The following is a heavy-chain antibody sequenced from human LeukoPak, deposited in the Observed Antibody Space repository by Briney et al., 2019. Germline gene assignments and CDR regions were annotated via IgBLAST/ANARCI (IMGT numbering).Heavy chain of an antibody. V-gene: IGHV3-23*01. CDR3: AKGRRGYDSFDY. Sequence: PGGSLILSCAASGFTFSSYAMSWVRQAPGKGLEWVSTISGSGGSTYYADSVKGRFTISRDNSKNTLYLQMNSLRAEDTAVYYCAKGRRGYDSFDYWGQGTLVTVSS. CDR2: ISGSGGST. J-gene: IGHJ4*02. D-gene: IGHD5-12*01. CDR1: GFTFSSYA.